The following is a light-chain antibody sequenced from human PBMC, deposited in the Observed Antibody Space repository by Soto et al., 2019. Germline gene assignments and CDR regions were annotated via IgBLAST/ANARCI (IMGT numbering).Light chain of an antibody. CDR1: SSDVGGNKY. Sequence: QSALTQPASVSGSPGQSITRSCTGTSSDVGGNKYVSWYQQYPGKVPKLLINKVTNRPSGVSYRFSGSKSGNTASLTISALLAEDEADYFCASSTSDSLYVFGTGTKVTVL. CDR2: KVT. CDR3: ASSTSDSLYV. J-gene: IGLJ1*01. V-gene: IGLV2-14*01.